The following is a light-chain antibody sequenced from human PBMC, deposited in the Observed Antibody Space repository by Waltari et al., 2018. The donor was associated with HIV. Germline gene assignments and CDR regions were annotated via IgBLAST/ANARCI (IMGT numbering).Light chain of an antibody. V-gene: IGKV3-11*01. Sequence: IVLTQSPATLSLSPGERATLSCRASQSVSSYLAWYQQKPGQAPRLLIYDASNRATGIPARFSGSGSGTDFTLTISSLEPEDFAVYYCQQRSNWPATFGKGTKVEIK. CDR1: QSVSSY. CDR2: DAS. CDR3: QQRSNWPAT. J-gene: IGKJ1*01.